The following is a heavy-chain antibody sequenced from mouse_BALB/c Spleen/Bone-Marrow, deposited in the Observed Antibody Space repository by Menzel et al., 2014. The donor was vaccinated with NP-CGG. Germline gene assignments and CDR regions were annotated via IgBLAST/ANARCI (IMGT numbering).Heavy chain of an antibody. CDR2: VNPNNGGT. CDR1: GYSFTGYY. Sequence: EVQLQQSGPDLVKPGASVEISCKASGYSFTGYYMHWVKQSHGKSLEWIGRVNPNNGGTSYNQKFKGKAILTVDKSSSTAYMELRSLTSEDSAVYYCARGIITTGFDYWGQGTTLTVSS. V-gene: IGHV1-26*01. D-gene: IGHD1-2*01. CDR3: ARGIITTGFDY. J-gene: IGHJ2*01.